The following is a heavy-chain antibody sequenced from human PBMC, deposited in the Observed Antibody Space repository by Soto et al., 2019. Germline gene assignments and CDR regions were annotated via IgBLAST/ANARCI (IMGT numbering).Heavy chain of an antibody. CDR1: GFTFSNAW. V-gene: IGHV3-15*01. CDR2: IKSKTDGGTT. D-gene: IGHD3-22*01. Sequence: GGSLRLSCAASGFTFSNAWMSWVRQAPGKGLEWVGRIKSKTDGGTTDYAAPVKGRFTISRDDSKNTLSLQTNSLKTEDTAVYYCTAARPVRTYYYDSTGDPPAQPQDGFDIWGQGTLVTVSS. CDR3: TAARPVRTYYYDSTGDPPAQPQDGFDI. J-gene: IGHJ3*02.